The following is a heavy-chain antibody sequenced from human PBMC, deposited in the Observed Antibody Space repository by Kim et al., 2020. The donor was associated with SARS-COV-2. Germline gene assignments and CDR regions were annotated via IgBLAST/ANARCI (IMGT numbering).Heavy chain of an antibody. CDR1: GASISTYY. V-gene: IGHV4-4*07. CDR2: IYATESP. CDR3: ARALGGNDFDY. Sequence: SETLSLTCSVSGASISTYYWSWIRQPAGKGLEWIGPIYATESPNYNPSLKSRVTMSLDTSKNQFSLILNSVSAADTAVYYCARALGGNDFDYWGQGTLVT. J-gene: IGHJ4*02. D-gene: IGHD3-16*01.